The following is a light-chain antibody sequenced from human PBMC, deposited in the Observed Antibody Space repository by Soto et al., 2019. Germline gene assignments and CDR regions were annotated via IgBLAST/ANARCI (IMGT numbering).Light chain of an antibody. CDR1: QTVSKF. Sequence: DVQMTQSPSSLSSSVGDRVTIACRASQTVSKFVNWYQQKPGKAPDLLIYSASTLYSGVPSRFSGSGSGTEFTLTISNLQPEDFATYYCQQTYSLPRTFARGTKVDIK. V-gene: IGKV1-39*01. CDR3: QQTYSLPRT. J-gene: IGKJ1*01. CDR2: SAS.